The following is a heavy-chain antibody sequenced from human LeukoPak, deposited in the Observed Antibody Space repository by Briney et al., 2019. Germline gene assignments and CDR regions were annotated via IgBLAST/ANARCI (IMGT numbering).Heavy chain of an antibody. J-gene: IGHJ4*02. CDR2: IIPIFGTA. CDR1: GGTFSSYA. D-gene: IGHD6-13*01. Sequence: ASVKVSCKASGGTFSSYATSWVRQAPGEGLEWMGGIIPIFGTANYAQKFQGRVTITADESTSTAYMELSSLRSEDTAVYYCARPGSIGFAAGTNYFDYWGQGTLVTVSS. CDR3: ARPGSIGFAAGTNYFDY. V-gene: IGHV1-69*13.